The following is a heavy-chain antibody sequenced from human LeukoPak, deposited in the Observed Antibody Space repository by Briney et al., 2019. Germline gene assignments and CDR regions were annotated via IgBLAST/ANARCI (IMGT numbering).Heavy chain of an antibody. Sequence: GESLKISCKGSGYSFTSYWIGWVRQMPGKGLEWMGIIYPGDSDTRYSPSFQGQVTISADKSISTAYLQWSSLKASDTAMYYCASQRAGRDHYDSSGYYWRAFDIWGQGTMVPVSS. J-gene: IGHJ3*02. CDR2: IYPGDSDT. CDR3: ASQRAGRDHYDSSGYYWRAFDI. D-gene: IGHD3-22*01. V-gene: IGHV5-51*01. CDR1: GYSFTSYW.